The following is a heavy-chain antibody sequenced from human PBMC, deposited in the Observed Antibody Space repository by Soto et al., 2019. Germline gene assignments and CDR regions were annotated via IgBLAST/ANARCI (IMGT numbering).Heavy chain of an antibody. D-gene: IGHD6-19*01. CDR1: GFSFSTYY. V-gene: IGHV3-7*01. Sequence: PGGSLRLSCAASGFSFSTYYMGWVRQAPGKGLEWVANIKQDGSDKYYVDSVKGRFTISKDNTNNSLFLQMNSLRAEDTALYYCARVSAGWHYFDYWGQGTPVTVSS. CDR2: IKQDGSDK. J-gene: IGHJ4*02. CDR3: ARVSAGWHYFDY.